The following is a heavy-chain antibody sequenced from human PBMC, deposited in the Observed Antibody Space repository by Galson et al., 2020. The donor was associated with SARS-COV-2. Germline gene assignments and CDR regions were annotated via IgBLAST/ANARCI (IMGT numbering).Heavy chain of an antibody. D-gene: IGHD7-27*01. CDR1: GFTSSSYW. CDR2: IYSEGSST. J-gene: IGHJ4*02. CDR3: ARGDMGNDYFDY. Sequence: PGGSLRLSCAASGFTSSSYWMHWVRQAPGKGLVWVSRIYSEGSSTSYADSVKGRFTVSGDNAKNTLYLQMNSLRAEDTAVYYCARGDMGNDYFDYWGQGTLVTVSS. V-gene: IGHV3-74*01.